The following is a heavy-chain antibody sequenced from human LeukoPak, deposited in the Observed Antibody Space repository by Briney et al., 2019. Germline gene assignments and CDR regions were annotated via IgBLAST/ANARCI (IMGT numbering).Heavy chain of an antibody. CDR1: GGSFSGYY. D-gene: IGHD6-13*01. CDR2: TNHSGST. CDR3: ARHPPIIAAQLVRGRPSDAFDI. V-gene: IGHV4-34*01. J-gene: IGHJ3*02. Sequence: PSETLSLTCAVYGGSFSGYYWSWIRQPPGKGLEWIGETNHSGSTNYNPSLKSRVTISVDTSENQFSLKLSSVTAADTAVYYCARHPPIIAAQLVRGRPSDAFDIWGQGTMVTVSS.